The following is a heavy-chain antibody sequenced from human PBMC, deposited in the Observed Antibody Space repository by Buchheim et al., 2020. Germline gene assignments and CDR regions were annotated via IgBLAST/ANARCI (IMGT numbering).Heavy chain of an antibody. CDR1: GGSISSSNW. V-gene: IGHV4-4*02. D-gene: IGHD3-22*01. CDR2: IYHSGST. Sequence: QVQLQESGPGLVKPSGTLSLTCAVSGGSISSSNWWSWVRQPPGKGLEWIGEIYHSGSTNYNPSLKSRVTISVDKSKNQFSLKLSSVTATDTAVYYCARDTHYYDSSGYLVYYYGMDVWGQGTT. J-gene: IGHJ6*02. CDR3: ARDTHYYDSSGYLVYYYGMDV.